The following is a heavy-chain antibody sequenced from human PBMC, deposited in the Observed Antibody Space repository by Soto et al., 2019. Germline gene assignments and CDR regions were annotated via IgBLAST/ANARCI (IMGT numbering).Heavy chain of an antibody. CDR3: ARNGAYRSSQFGLDV. CDR2: IVTIFGTA. Sequence: QVQLVQSGADVKKPGSSVKVSCKASGGTLSYNAFSWVRQAPGQGLEWMGGIVTIFGTANHAQKFQDRVTITADESTSTVYMELRSLRSEDTAVYYCARNGAYRSSQFGLDVWGTGTTVTVSS. V-gene: IGHV1-69*01. J-gene: IGHJ6*04. CDR1: GGTLSYNA. D-gene: IGHD6-13*01.